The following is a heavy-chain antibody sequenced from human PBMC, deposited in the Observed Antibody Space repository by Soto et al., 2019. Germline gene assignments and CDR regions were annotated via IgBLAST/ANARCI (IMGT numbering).Heavy chain of an antibody. Sequence: ASVKVSCKASGYTLTELSMHWVRQAPGKGLEWMGGFDPEDGETIYAQKFQGRVTMTTDTSTSTAYMELRSLRSDDTAVYYCARNIAAPLPAFDYWGQGTLVTVSS. CDR3: ARNIAAPLPAFDY. CDR2: FDPEDGET. V-gene: IGHV1-24*01. J-gene: IGHJ4*02. CDR1: GYTLTELS. D-gene: IGHD6-6*01.